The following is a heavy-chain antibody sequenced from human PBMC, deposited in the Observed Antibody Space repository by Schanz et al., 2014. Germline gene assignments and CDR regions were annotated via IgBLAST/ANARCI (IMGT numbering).Heavy chain of an antibody. CDR2: ISAYNGNT. CDR1: GYPFTSDD. CDR3: ARGYGDSPTDF. Sequence: QVQLIQSGAEVKKPGASVKVSCRASGYPFTSDDITWVRQAPGQGLEWMGWISAYNGNTNYAQKLQGRVTITADRSTSTAYMELSSLRSEDTAVYYCARGYGDSPTDFWDQGTLVNVSS. D-gene: IGHD4-17*01. J-gene: IGHJ4*02. V-gene: IGHV1-18*01.